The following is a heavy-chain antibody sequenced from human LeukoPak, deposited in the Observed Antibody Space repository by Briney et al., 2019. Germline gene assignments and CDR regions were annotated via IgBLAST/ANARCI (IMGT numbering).Heavy chain of an antibody. D-gene: IGHD4/OR15-4a*01. CDR2: IKSKVDGETT. V-gene: IGHV3-15*01. J-gene: IGHJ4*02. CDR1: RFTFSNAW. Sequence: PGGALRLSCAASRFTFSNAWMNWVRQAPGKGVEWVGRIKSKVDGETTDYAAPVKGRFTISRDDSNNMVYLQMNSLKIEDTAVYYCAIDEPNYAPYDFDYWGQGTLVTVSS. CDR3: AIDEPNYAPYDFDY.